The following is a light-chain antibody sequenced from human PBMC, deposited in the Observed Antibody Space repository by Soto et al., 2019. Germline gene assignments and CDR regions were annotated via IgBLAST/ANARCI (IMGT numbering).Light chain of an antibody. Sequence: QSVLTQPASVSGSPGQSITISCTGTSSDVGGFKYVSWYQQHPGKAPKVMIYDVSNRPSGVSSRFSGSKSGNTASLTISGLQAEDEADYYCSSYTSSNTLYVFGTGTKVTVL. CDR1: SSDVGGFKY. V-gene: IGLV2-14*01. J-gene: IGLJ1*01. CDR3: SSYTSSNTLYV. CDR2: DVS.